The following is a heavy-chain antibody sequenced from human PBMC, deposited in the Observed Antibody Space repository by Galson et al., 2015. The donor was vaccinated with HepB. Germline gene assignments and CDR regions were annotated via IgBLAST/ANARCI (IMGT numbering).Heavy chain of an antibody. Sequence: SVKVSCKASEDRFTNYGIGWVRQAPGQGLEWMGGIIPILDTSNYADRFQGGLTITADKSTTTAYLELSSLTFQDTAIYFCARGWFGELLGAGNYDHYHGLDLWGQGTTVTVS. CDR2: IIPILDTS. D-gene: IGHD3-10*01. CDR1: EDRFTNYG. J-gene: IGHJ6*02. CDR3: ARGWFGELLGAGNYDHYHGLDL. V-gene: IGHV1-69*10.